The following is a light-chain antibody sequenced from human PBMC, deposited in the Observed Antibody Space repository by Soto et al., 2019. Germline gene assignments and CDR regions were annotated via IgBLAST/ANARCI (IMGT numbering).Light chain of an antibody. Sequence: EIVLTQSPGTLSLSPGERATLSCRASQSVSSSYFAWYQQKPGQAPRLLIYGASSRATGSPGRFSGSGSGTDFSLTISRLEPEDFAVYYCQQYGRSPFTFGRGTKVDIK. V-gene: IGKV3-20*01. CDR1: QSVSSSY. J-gene: IGKJ3*01. CDR3: QQYGRSPFT. CDR2: GAS.